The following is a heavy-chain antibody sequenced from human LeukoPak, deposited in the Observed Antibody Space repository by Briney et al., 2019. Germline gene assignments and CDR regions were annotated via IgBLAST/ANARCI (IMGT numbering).Heavy chain of an antibody. J-gene: IGHJ4*02. CDR1: GFTLRSYE. Sequence: PGGSLRLSCAASGFTLRSYEMNWVRQAPGKGLEWVSYTSSSGNTIYYADSVKGRFTISRDNAKNSLYLQMNSLRAEDTAVYYCARLEVTVVATIDYWGQGTLVTVSS. D-gene: IGHD5-12*01. CDR3: ARLEVTVVATIDY. V-gene: IGHV3-48*03. CDR2: TSSSGNTI.